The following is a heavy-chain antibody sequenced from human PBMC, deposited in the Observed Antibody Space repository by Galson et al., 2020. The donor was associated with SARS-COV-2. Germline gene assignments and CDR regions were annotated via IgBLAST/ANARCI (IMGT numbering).Heavy chain of an antibody. V-gene: IGHV1-46*04. CDR3: AREWGDINSSVFDY. CDR2: INTSGDIT. D-gene: IGHD2-21*01. Sequence: ASVKVTCKASGYTFISFYIHWVRQAPGPGLAWMGVINTSGDITSYAQKLRGRVTVTRDMSTQTVYMELSSLTSEDTAVYYCAREWGDINSSVFDYWGQGSLVVVSS. J-gene: IGHJ4*02. CDR1: GYTFISFY.